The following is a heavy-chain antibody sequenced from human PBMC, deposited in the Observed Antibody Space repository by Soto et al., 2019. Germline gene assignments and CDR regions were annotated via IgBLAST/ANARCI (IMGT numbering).Heavy chain of an antibody. CDR1: GGSFSGYY. V-gene: IGHV4-34*01. J-gene: IGHJ4*02. CDR3: ARRYGSALDY. D-gene: IGHD1-26*01. CDR2: INHSGST. Sequence: SETLSLTCAVYGGSFSGYYWSWIRQPPGKGLEWIGEINHSGSTNYNPSLKSRVTISVDTSKNQFSLKLSSVTAADTAVYYCARRYGSALDYWGQGTLVTVSS.